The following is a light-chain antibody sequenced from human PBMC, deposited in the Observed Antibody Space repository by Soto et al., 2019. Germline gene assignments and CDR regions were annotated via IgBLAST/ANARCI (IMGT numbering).Light chain of an antibody. CDR1: QSLLHSNGYNY. CDR2: LGS. CDR3: MQALQTPWT. J-gene: IGKJ1*01. V-gene: IGKV2-28*01. Sequence: DIVMTQSPLSLPVTPGEPASISCRSSQSLLHSNGYNYLDWYLQKPGQSPQLLIYLGSNRASGVPARFSGSGSGTDFTLKISRVEAEDVGVYYCMQALQTPWTFGQGTKVESK.